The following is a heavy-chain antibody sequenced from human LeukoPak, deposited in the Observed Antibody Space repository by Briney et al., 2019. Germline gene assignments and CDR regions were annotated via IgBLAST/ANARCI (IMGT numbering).Heavy chain of an antibody. Sequence: GGSLRLSCAASGFTVSSSYMSWVRQAPGKGLECVSVMYSGDTTYYADSVTGRFTSSSDDSKNMLYLQMNRLRAEDTAVYYCARYYYDSYCYYYNGVYWGQGTLVTVSS. D-gene: IGHD3-22*01. CDR2: MYSGDTT. J-gene: IGHJ4*02. V-gene: IGHV3-66*01. CDR1: GFTVSSSY. CDR3: ARYYYDSYCYYYNGVY.